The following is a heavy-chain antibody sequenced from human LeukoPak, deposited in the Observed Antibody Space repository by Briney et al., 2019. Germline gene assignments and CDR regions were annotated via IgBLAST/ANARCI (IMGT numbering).Heavy chain of an antibody. J-gene: IGHJ6*03. D-gene: IGHD6-13*01. V-gene: IGHV1-69*13. CDR2: IIPIFGTA. CDR3: ARSPPRRSSTRHYYYYYMDV. Sequence: SVKVSCKASGGTFSSYAISWVRQAPGQGLEWMGGIIPIFGTANYAQKFQGRVTITADESTSTAYMELSSLRSEDTAVYYCARSPPRRSSTRHYYYYYMDVWGKGTTVTISS. CDR1: GGTFSSYA.